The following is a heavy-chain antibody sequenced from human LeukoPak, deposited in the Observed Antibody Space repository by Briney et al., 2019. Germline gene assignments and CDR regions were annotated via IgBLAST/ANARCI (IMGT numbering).Heavy chain of an antibody. V-gene: IGHV3-30*02. CDR2: IRYDGSNK. D-gene: IGHD3-22*01. Sequence: GGSLRLSCAAAGLTFSSYGMHWVRQAPGKGLEWVAFIRYDGSNKYYADSVKGRFTISRDNSKNTLYLQMNSLRAEDTAVYYCADDPAKSIIVVVVDAFDIWGQGTMVTVSS. CDR3: ADDPAKSIIVVVVDAFDI. CDR1: GLTFSSYG. J-gene: IGHJ3*02.